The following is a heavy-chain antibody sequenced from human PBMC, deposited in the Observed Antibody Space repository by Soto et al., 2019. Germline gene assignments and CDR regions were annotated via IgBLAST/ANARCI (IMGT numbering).Heavy chain of an antibody. CDR1: GFTFSSYG. CDR2: IWYDGSNK. J-gene: IGHJ5*02. D-gene: IGHD1-26*01. CDR3: ARDLISGLRGFDP. Sequence: QVQVVESGGGVVQPGRSLRLSCAASGFTFSSYGMHWVRQAPGKGLEWVAVIWYDGSNKYYADSVKGRFTISRDNSKNTLYLPMNSLRAEDTAVYYCARDLISGLRGFDPWGQGTLVTVSS. V-gene: IGHV3-33*01.